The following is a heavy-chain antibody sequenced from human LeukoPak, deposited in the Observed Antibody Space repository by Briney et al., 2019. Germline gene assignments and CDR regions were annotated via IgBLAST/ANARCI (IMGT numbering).Heavy chain of an antibody. CDR3: ARASIVATISYYYYGMDV. J-gene: IGHJ6*04. D-gene: IGHD5-12*01. V-gene: IGHV1-2*02. CDR1: GYTFSDFY. Sequence: ASVKVSCKASGYTFSDFYIHWVRQAPGQGLEYVGWITPKSGDTYSPQRFQGRVTMTRDASISTAYMELSSLRSDDTAVYFCARASIVATISYYYYGMDVWGKGTTVTVSS. CDR2: ITPKSGDT.